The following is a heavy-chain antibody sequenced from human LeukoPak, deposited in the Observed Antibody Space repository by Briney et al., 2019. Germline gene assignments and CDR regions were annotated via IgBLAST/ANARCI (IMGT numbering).Heavy chain of an antibody. D-gene: IGHD3-10*01. CDR1: GFTFSNYA. J-gene: IGHJ5*02. CDR2: ISGSGGST. V-gene: IGHV3-23*01. CDR3: AKDRNYYGSGSYNWFDP. Sequence: PGGSLRLSCAASGFTFSNYAMTWVRQAPGKGLEWVSAISGSGGSTYYADSVKGRFTISRDNSKNTLYLQMNSLRAEDTAVYYCAKDRNYYGSGSYNWFDPWGQGTLVTVSS.